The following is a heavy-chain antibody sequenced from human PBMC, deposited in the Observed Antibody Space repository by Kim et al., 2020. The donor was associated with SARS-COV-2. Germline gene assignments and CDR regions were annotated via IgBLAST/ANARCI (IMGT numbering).Heavy chain of an antibody. J-gene: IGHJ4*02. Sequence: YYTPSLKSRVTISVDTSKNQFSLKLSSVTAADTAVYYCARLRLQQPRPDYWGQGTLVTVSS. CDR3: ARLRLQQPRPDY. V-gene: IGHV4-39*01. D-gene: IGHD6-13*01.